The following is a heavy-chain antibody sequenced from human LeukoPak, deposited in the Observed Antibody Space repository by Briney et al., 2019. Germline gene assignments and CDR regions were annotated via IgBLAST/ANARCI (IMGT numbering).Heavy chain of an antibody. V-gene: IGHV1-3*01. CDR3: ARGIWTGRTNYYFDY. J-gene: IGHJ4*02. Sequence: ASVKLSCQASGYTFTNYAVHWVRLAPGQGLEWMGWINAGDGNTKYSQKFQGRLVITRDKSASTAYMELSSLRSEDTAVYHCARGIWTGRTNYYFDYWGQGTLVTVSS. D-gene: IGHD3/OR15-3a*01. CDR1: GYTFTNYA. CDR2: INAGDGNT.